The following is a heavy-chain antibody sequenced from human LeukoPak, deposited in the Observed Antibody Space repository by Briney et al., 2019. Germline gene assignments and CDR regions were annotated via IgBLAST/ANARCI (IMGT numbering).Heavy chain of an antibody. CDR2: ISASGGTT. CDR3: AKEPREYCSSPSCPNGFDL. Sequence: PGGSLRLSCAASGFTFNSYAMSWVRQAPGKGLEWVSAISASGGTTYYADSVKGRFTISRDNSENTLFLQMNSLRAEDMAVYYCAKEPREYCSSPSCPNGFDLWGQEPWSPSPQ. J-gene: IGHJ5*02. CDR1: GFTFNSYA. D-gene: IGHD2-2*01. V-gene: IGHV3-23*01.